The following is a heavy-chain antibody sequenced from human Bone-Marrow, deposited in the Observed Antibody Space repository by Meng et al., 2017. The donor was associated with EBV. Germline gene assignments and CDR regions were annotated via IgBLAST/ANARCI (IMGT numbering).Heavy chain of an antibody. J-gene: IGHJ4*02. CDR3: AKDLTQLAPDY. V-gene: IGHV3-30*18. CDR2: ISYDGSNK. D-gene: IGHD6-13*01. CDR1: GFTFSSYG. Sequence: QVQLVESGXGGVEPGRSLRLSCAASGFTFSSYGMHWVRQAPGKGLEWVAVISYDGSNKYYADSVKGRFTISRDNSKNTLYLQMNSLRAEDTAVYYCAKDLTQLAPDYWGQGTLVTVSS.